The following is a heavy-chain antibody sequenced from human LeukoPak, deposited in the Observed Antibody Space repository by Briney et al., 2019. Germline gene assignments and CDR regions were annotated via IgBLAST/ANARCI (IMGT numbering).Heavy chain of an antibody. Sequence: TGGSLRLSCAASGFTFSSYAMHWVRQAPGKGLEWVAVISYDGSNKYYADSVKGRFTISRDNSKNTLYLQMNSLRAEDTAVYYCAREAGRRGYFDYWGQGTLVTVSS. CDR3: AREAGRRGYFDY. D-gene: IGHD3-16*01. J-gene: IGHJ4*02. CDR1: GFTFSSYA. CDR2: ISYDGSNK. V-gene: IGHV3-30-3*01.